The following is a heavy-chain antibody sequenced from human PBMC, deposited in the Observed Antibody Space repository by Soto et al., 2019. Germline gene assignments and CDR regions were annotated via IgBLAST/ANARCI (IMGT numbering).Heavy chain of an antibody. Sequence: SETLSLTXNVSGGSVTNRSYYWGWIRQSPGKGLEWIGSVYYRGRSYSKSSVKSRVTISVDTSKNRFSLSLNSVTASDTAVYFCVSQRTTVPTQAYFDYWGPGALVTVSS. CDR3: VSQRTTVPTQAYFDY. D-gene: IGHD4-17*01. V-gene: IGHV4-39*01. CDR2: VYYRGRS. J-gene: IGHJ4*02. CDR1: GGSVTNRSYY.